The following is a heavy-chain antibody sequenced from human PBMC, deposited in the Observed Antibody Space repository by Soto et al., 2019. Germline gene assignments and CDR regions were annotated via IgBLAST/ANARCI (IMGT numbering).Heavy chain of an antibody. V-gene: IGHV1-2*04. CDR3: ARGHSTDCSNGVCSFFYNHEMDV. CDR1: GYTFTKYY. CDR2: INPKSGGT. J-gene: IGHJ6*02. Sequence: GASVKVSCKASGYTFTKYYVLWVRQAPGQGLEWLGRINPKSGGTSTAQKFQGWVTMTRDRSISTVYMELTRLRSDDTAVYFCARGHSTDCSNGVCSFFYNHEMDVWGQGTTVTVSS. D-gene: IGHD2-8*01.